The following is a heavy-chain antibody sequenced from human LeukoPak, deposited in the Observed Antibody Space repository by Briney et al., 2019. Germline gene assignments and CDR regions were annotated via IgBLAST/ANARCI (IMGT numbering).Heavy chain of an antibody. CDR3: AREKISGEFDM. J-gene: IGHJ3*02. CDR2: IFSYNGNR. Sequence: GASVKVPCKASGYTFSNYGINWVRQAPGQGLEWMGWIFSYNGNRKYAQKFHNRVTMTTDASTSTAYMELRSLRSDDTAVYYCAREKISGEFDMWGQGTMVTVSS. V-gene: IGHV1-18*01. D-gene: IGHD3-10*01. CDR1: GYTFSNYG.